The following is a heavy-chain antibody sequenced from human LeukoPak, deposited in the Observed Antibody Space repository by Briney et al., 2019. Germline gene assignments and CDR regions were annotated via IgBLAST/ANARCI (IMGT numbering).Heavy chain of an antibody. CDR2: IYYSGNT. CDR3: ARMRATVTTFFDY. CDR1: GGSISSYY. D-gene: IGHD4-4*01. J-gene: IGHJ4*02. Sequence: SETLSLTCTVSGGSISSYYWSWIRQPPGKGLEWIGYIYYSGNTNYNPSLKSRVTISVDTSKNQFSLKLSSVTAADTAVYYCARMRATVTTFFDYWGQGTLVTVSS. V-gene: IGHV4-59*08.